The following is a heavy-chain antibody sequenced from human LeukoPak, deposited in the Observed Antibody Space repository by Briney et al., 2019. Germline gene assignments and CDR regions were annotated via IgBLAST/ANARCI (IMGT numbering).Heavy chain of an antibody. J-gene: IGHJ4*02. CDR3: ARRAGDYSHPYDY. V-gene: IGHV3-53*01. Sequence: GGSLRLSCTGSGFTVSSNSWSWVRQAPGKGLEWVSFIYSVGNTHYSDSVKGRFTTSRDTSKNTLYLQMKSLRADDTAIYYCARRAGDYSHPYDYWGQGTLVTVSS. CDR2: IYSVGNT. D-gene: IGHD4-17*01. CDR1: GFTVSSNS.